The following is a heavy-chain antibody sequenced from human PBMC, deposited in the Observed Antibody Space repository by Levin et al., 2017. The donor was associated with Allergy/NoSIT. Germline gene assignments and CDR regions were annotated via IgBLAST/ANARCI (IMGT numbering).Heavy chain of an antibody. D-gene: IGHD6-19*01. CDR3: ASGDSSGLDY. CDR1: GGSISSYY. J-gene: IGHJ4*02. Sequence: SETLSLTCTVSGGSISSYYWSWIRQPPGKGLEWFGYIYYSGSTNYNRSLKSRVTISVDTSKNQFSLKLSSVTAADTAVDDCASGDSSGLDYWGQGTLVTVSS. CDR2: IYYSGST. V-gene: IGHV4-59*01.